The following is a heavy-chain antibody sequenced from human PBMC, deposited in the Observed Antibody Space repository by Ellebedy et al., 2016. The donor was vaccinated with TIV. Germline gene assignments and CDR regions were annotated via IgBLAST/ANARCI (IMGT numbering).Heavy chain of an antibody. CDR2: IYYSGST. Sequence: MPSETLSLTCTVSGGSISSGDYYWSWIRQPPGKGLEWIGYIYYSGSTYYNPSLKSRVTISVDTSKNQFSLKLSSVTAADTAVYYCASLYSYGYYFDYWGQGTLVTVSS. V-gene: IGHV4-30-4*01. CDR3: ASLYSYGYYFDY. D-gene: IGHD5-18*01. CDR1: GGSISSGDYY. J-gene: IGHJ4*02.